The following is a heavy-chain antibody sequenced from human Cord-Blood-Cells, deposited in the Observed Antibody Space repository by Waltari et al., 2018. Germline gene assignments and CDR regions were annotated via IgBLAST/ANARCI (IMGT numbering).Heavy chain of an antibody. CDR2: INRDGSST. V-gene: IGHV3-74*01. Sequence: EVQLVESGGGLVQPGGSLRLSCAASGFPFSSYWMHWVRQAPGKGLVWVSRINRDGSSTSYADSVKGRFTISRDNAKNTLYLQMNSLRAEDTAVYYCARVITAAGDYWGQGTLVTVSS. CDR1: GFPFSSYW. J-gene: IGHJ4*02. CDR3: ARVITAAGDY. D-gene: IGHD6-13*01.